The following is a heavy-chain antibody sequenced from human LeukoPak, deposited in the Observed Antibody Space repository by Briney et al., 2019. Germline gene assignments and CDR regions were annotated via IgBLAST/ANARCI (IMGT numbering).Heavy chain of an antibody. CDR2: ISSSGSTI. D-gene: IGHD1-7*01. CDR1: GFSISSYE. J-gene: IGHJ6*03. Sequence: PGGSLRLSCAASGFSISSYEMNWVRQAPGKGLESVSHISSSGSTIWYADSVKGRFTISRDNAKNSLYLQMNSLRAEDTAVYYCARVELAPYYYYMDVWGKGTTVTVSS. CDR3: ARVELAPYYYYMDV. V-gene: IGHV3-48*03.